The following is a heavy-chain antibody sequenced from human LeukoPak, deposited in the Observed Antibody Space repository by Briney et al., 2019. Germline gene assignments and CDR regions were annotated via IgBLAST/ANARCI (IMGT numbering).Heavy chain of an antibody. D-gene: IGHD4-23*01. CDR1: GFTFSSYE. J-gene: IGHJ4*02. CDR3: ARGSFGDYGGPLY. CDR2: ISSSGSTI. V-gene: IGHV3-48*03. Sequence: GGSLRLSCAASGFTFSSYEMNWVRQAPGKGLEWVSYISSSGSTIYYADSVKGRFTISRDNAKNSLYLQMNSLRAEDTAVYYCARGSFGDYGGPLYWGQGTLVTVSS.